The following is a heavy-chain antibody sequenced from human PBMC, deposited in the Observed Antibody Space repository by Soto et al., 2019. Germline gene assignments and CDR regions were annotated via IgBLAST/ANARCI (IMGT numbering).Heavy chain of an antibody. Sequence: SGGSLRLSCAASGFTFSSYGMHWVRQAPGKGLEWVAVISYDGSNKYYADSVKGRFAISRDNSKNTLYLQMNSLRAEDTAVYYCAKESCSSTSCYTDYYYGMDVWGQGTTVTVSS. CDR1: GFTFSSYG. CDR3: AKESCSSTSCYTDYYYGMDV. CDR2: ISYDGSNK. V-gene: IGHV3-30*18. J-gene: IGHJ6*02. D-gene: IGHD2-2*02.